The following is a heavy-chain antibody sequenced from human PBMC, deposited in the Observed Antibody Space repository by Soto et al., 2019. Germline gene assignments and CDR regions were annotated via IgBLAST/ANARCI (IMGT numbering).Heavy chain of an antibody. D-gene: IGHD3-10*01. CDR2: ISSDGSSI. Sequence: PGGSLRLSCAASGFTFSSYWMHWVRQAPGKGLVWVSRISSDGSSIGYADSVKGRFTISRDNAKNTLYLQMNSLRAEDTAVYYCARDRADAFDIWGQGTMVTVSS. CDR3: ARDRADAFDI. CDR1: GFTFSSYW. V-gene: IGHV3-74*01. J-gene: IGHJ3*02.